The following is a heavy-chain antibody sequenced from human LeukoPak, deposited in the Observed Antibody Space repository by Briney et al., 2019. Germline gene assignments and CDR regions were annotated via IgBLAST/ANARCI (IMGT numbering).Heavy chain of an antibody. CDR1: GDSIRSYS. V-gene: IGHV4-4*07. Sequence: TSETLSLTCIVSGDSIRSYSWSWIRQVAGKGLEWIGRVSPRGSTNYNPSLKSRVTMSVDTPKNHFSLKLTSATAADTALYYCARHYCSAGSCFFDPWGQGSLVTVSS. J-gene: IGHJ5*02. D-gene: IGHD2-15*01. CDR3: ARHYCSAGSCFFDP. CDR2: VSPRGST.